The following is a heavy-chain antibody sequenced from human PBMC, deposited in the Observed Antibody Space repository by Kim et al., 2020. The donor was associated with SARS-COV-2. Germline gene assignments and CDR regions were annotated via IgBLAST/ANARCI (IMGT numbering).Heavy chain of an antibody. CDR3: ARETMVRGDEDAFDI. D-gene: IGHD3-10*01. CDR2: IIPILGIA. CDR1: GGTFSSYT. J-gene: IGHJ3*02. Sequence: SVKVSCKASGGTFSSYTISWVRQAPGQGLEWMGRIIPILGIANYAQKFQGRVTITADKSTSTAYMELSSLRSEDTAVYYCARETMVRGDEDAFDIWGQGTMVTVSS. V-gene: IGHV1-69*04.